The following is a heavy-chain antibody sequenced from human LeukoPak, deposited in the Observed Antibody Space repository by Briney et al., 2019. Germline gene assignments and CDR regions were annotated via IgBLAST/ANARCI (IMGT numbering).Heavy chain of an antibody. CDR2: ISYDGSNK. CDR1: GFTFSSYA. V-gene: IGHV3-30-3*01. J-gene: IGHJ6*02. CDR3: ARELVTAIVYYYYGMDV. D-gene: IGHD2-21*02. Sequence: GGSLRLSCAASGFTFSSYAMHWVRQAPGKGLEWVAVISYDGSNKYYADSVKGRFTISRDNSKNTLYLQMNSLRAEDTAVYYCARELVTAIVYYYYGMDVWGQGTTVTVSS.